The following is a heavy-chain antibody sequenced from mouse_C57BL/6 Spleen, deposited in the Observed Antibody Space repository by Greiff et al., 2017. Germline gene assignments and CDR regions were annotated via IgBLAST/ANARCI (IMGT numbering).Heavy chain of an antibody. V-gene: IGHV5-17*01. D-gene: IGHD2-3*01. CDR3: ANDYIDY. Sequence: EVQLVESGGGLVKPGGSLKLSCAASGFTFSDYGMRWVRQAPEKGLEWVAYISSGSSTIYYADTVKGRFTISRDNAKNTLFLQMTSLRSEDTAMYYCANDYIDYWGQGTTLTVSS. CDR2: ISSGSSTI. CDR1: GFTFSDYG. J-gene: IGHJ2*01.